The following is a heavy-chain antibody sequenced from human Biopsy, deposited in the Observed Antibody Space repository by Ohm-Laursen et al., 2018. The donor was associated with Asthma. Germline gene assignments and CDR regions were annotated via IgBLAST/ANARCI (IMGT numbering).Heavy chain of an antibody. CDR2: IYYSGTT. Sequence: SETLSLTWSVYGGSISNFYWSWIRQPPGKGLEWIGDIYYSGTTNYNPSLKSRVTISVDTSKNQFSLQLKSVTAADTAVYFCARKLRSLGAFDYWGQGTLVTVSS. CDR1: GGSISNFY. D-gene: IGHD3-16*01. CDR3: ARKLRSLGAFDY. V-gene: IGHV4-59*01. J-gene: IGHJ4*02.